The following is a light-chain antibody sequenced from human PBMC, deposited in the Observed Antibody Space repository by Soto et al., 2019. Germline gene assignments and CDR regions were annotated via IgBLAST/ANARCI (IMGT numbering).Light chain of an antibody. J-gene: IGLJ3*02. CDR1: SSDIGGYNF. V-gene: IGLV2-14*01. CDR3: SSYSTTTSPQWV. Sequence: QSALTQPPSASGSPGQSITIPCTGTSSDIGGYNFVSWYQQHPGRAPTLVIYKVSDRPSGVSSRFSASKSGNTASLTISGLQAEDEADYYCSSYSTTTSPQWVFGGGTKLTVL. CDR2: KVS.